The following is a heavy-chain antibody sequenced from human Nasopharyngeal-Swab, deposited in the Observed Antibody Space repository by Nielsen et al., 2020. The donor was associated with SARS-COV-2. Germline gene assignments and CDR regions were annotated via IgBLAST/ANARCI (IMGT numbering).Heavy chain of an antibody. Sequence: SVKVSCKASGYTFTSYGISWVRQAPGQGLEWMGGIIPIFGTANYAQKFQGRVTITADKSTSTAYMELRSLRSEDTAVYYCARGGMATNPFDYRGQGTLVTVSA. CDR3: ARGGMATNPFDY. V-gene: IGHV1-69*06. D-gene: IGHD5-24*01. CDR1: GYTFTSYG. CDR2: IIPIFGTA. J-gene: IGHJ4*02.